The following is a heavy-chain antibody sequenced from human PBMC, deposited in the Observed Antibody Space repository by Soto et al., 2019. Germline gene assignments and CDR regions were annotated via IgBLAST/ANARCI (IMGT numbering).Heavy chain of an antibody. CDR1: GGSISSGDYY. CDR3: PSAPTATTTEVEGYFDY. CDR2: IYYSGST. D-gene: IGHD1-7*01. J-gene: IGHJ4*02. V-gene: IGHV4-30-4*01. Sequence: PSETLSLTCTVSGGSISSGDYYWSWIRQPPGKGLEWIGYIYYSGSTYDNPSLKSRVTISVDTSKNQCSLKLSSVTDADTAVYYCPSAPTATTTEVEGYFDYWGQGTLVTVSS.